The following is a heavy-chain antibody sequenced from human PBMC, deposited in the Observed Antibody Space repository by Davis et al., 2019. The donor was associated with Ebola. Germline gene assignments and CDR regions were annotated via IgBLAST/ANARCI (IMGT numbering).Heavy chain of an antibody. CDR2: ISAYNGDT. CDR3: ARGMTGVENPGAY. J-gene: IGHJ1*01. D-gene: IGHD3-9*01. Sequence: AASVKVSCKASGYTFTSYGISWVRQAPGQGLEWMGWISAYNGDTSYAQKFQGRATMTTDTFTSTAYMELRSLRSDDTAVYYCARGMTGVENPGAYWGHGTLVTVSS. CDR1: GYTFTSYG. V-gene: IGHV1-18*04.